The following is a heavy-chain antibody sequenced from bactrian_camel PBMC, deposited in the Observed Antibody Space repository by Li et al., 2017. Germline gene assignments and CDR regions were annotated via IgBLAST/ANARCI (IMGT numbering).Heavy chain of an antibody. V-gene: IGHV3S55*01. Sequence: HVQLVESGGGSVEAGGSLKLSCQMSGLTTRYCFGWFRQAPGKEREGVAGISDGGIRYADSIITYADSVKGRFTISRDDAKYTLTLQMNNLETEDAGVYYCATGNGGHSYPTSYKHWGQGTQVTVS. CDR2: ISDGGIR. D-gene: IGHD3*01. J-gene: IGHJ4*01. CDR3: ATGNGGHSYPTSYKH. CDR1: GLTTRYC.